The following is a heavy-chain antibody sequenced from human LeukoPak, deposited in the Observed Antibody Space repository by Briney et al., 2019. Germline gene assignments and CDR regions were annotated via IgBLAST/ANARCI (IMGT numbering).Heavy chain of an antibody. CDR3: AKNDFFDY. CDR2: ISSDSSTI. V-gene: IGHV3-48*01. J-gene: IGHJ4*02. CDR1: GFTFSNYN. Sequence: GGSLILSCAASGFTFSNYNMNWVRQAPGKGLEWVSYISSDSSTINYGDSVKGRFTISRDNAKNSLYLQMNSLRAGDTAVYYCAKNDFFDYWGQGTLVTVSS. D-gene: IGHD1-1*01.